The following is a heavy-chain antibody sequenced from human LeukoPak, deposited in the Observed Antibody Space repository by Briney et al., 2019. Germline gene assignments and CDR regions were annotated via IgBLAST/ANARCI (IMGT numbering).Heavy chain of an antibody. CDR3: ARVSRIAAAEPFDY. CDR1: GFTFSSYE. J-gene: IGHJ4*02. D-gene: IGHD6-13*01. CDR2: ISSSGSTI. V-gene: IGHV3-48*03. Sequence: QPGGSLRLSCAASGFTFSSYEMNWVRQAPGKGLEWVSYISSSGSTIYYADSVKGRFTISRDNAKNSLYLQMNSLRAEDTAAYYCARVSRIAAAEPFDYWGQGTLVTVSS.